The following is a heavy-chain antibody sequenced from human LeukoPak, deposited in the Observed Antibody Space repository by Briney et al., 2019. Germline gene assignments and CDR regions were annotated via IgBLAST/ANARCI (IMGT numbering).Heavy chain of an antibody. CDR3: ARDYGSGSYYNGIDY. Sequence: GGSLRLSCAASGFTLEGYGMSWVRHAPGKGLEWVSYINWNGGTTDYADSVKGRFTISRDNAMSSLYLQMNSLRAEDTALYYCARDYGSGSYYNGIDYGGQGPLVSVS. V-gene: IGHV3-20*04. CDR1: GFTLEGYG. J-gene: IGHJ4*02. CDR2: INWNGGTT. D-gene: IGHD3-10*01.